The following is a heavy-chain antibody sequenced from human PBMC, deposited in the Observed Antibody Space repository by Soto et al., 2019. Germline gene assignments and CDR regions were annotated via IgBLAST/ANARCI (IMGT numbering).Heavy chain of an antibody. V-gene: IGHV3-7*01. J-gene: IGHJ4*02. D-gene: IGHD1-26*01. CDR3: ASDPYSGSYYGFDY. Sequence: GGSLRLSCAASGFTFSSYWMSWVRQAPGKGLEWVANIKQDGSEKYYVDSVKGRFTISRDNAKNSLYLQMNSLRAEDTAVYYCASDPYSGSYYGFDYWGQGTLVTVSS. CDR2: IKQDGSEK. CDR1: GFTFSSYW.